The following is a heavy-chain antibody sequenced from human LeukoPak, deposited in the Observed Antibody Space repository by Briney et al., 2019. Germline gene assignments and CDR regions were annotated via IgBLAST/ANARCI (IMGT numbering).Heavy chain of an antibody. Sequence: GGSLRLSCAASGFTFSSYNMKWVRQAPGKGLEWVSSISTSSSYIYYADSVKGRFTISRDNAKNSLNLQVNSLRVEDTAVYYCARDRDWNSGFDYWGQGTLVTVSS. V-gene: IGHV3-21*01. CDR1: GFTFSSYN. CDR3: ARDRDWNSGFDY. D-gene: IGHD1-7*01. J-gene: IGHJ4*02. CDR2: ISTSSSYI.